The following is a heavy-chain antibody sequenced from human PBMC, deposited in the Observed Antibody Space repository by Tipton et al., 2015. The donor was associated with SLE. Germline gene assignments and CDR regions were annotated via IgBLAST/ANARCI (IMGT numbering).Heavy chain of an antibody. CDR2: TSFSGRS. J-gene: IGHJ4*02. Sequence: GLVKPSETLSVTCTVSGGSISENFWTWIRQSPGGQLEWLGYTSFSGRSRNNPSLESRVAMSFQTPENHFSLRVSSVTTADTAIYYCASGRQPARPEYWGQGILVTVSS. CDR3: ASGRQPARPEY. CDR1: GGSISENF. V-gene: IGHV4-59*01. D-gene: IGHD2-2*01.